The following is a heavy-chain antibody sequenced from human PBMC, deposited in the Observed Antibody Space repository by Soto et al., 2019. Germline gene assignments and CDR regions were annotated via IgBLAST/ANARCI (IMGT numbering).Heavy chain of an antibody. J-gene: IGHJ4*02. Sequence: SGPTLVNPTQTLALTCTFSGFSLSTSGVGVGWIRQPPGKALEWLALIYWNDDKRYSPSLKSRLTITKDTSKNQVVLTMTNMDPVDTATYYCAHETPWYYYGSGSYFDYWGQGTLVTVSS. D-gene: IGHD3-10*01. CDR3: AHETPWYYYGSGSYFDY. CDR1: GFSLSTSGVG. V-gene: IGHV2-5*01. CDR2: IYWNDDK.